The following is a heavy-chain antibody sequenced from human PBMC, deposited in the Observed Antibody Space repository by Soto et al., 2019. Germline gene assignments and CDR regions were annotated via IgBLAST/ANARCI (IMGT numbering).Heavy chain of an antibody. V-gene: IGHV3-23*01. CDR1: GFTFSRYA. CDR3: ATQDFRGSTGTT. J-gene: IGHJ4*02. Sequence: EVQLLESGGGLVQPGGSLRLSCAASGFTFSRYAMGWARQAPGQGLEWVSVIGGNGGNIHNADFVKGRFTISRDNSKNTLYLQMNSLRVEDTAVYICATQDFRGSTGTTWGQGTLVTVSS. CDR2: IGGNGGNI. D-gene: IGHD1-1*01.